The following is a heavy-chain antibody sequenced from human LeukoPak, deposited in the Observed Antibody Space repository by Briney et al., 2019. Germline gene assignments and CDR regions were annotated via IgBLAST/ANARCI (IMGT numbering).Heavy chain of an antibody. Sequence: ASVKVSCKASGYTFTGYYMHWVRQAPGQGLEWMGWINPNSGGTNYAQKFQGRVTMTRDTSISTAYKELSRLRSDDTAVYYCARARSGGSRNWFDPWGQGTLVTVSS. CDR3: ARARSGGSRNWFDP. V-gene: IGHV1-2*02. CDR1: GYTFTGYY. CDR2: INPNSGGT. D-gene: IGHD2-15*01. J-gene: IGHJ5*02.